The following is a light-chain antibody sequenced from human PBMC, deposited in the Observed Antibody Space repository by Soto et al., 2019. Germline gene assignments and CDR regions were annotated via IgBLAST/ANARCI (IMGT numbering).Light chain of an antibody. Sequence: DIQLTQSPSFLSASVGDRVNITCRASQGISSYLAWYQQKPGKAPKLLIYAASTLQSGVPSRFSDSGSGTEFALTSSSLQPEDFATYYCQQLNSYPPVTFGGGTKVEIK. V-gene: IGKV1-9*01. J-gene: IGKJ4*01. CDR3: QQLNSYPPVT. CDR2: AAS. CDR1: QGISSY.